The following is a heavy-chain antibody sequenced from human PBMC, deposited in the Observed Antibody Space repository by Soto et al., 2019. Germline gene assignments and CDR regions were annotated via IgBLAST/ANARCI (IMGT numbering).Heavy chain of an antibody. Sequence: SVKVSCKASGGTFSSYAISWVRQAPGQGLEWMGGVIPIFNTTNYAQKFQGRVTIAADEFTTTAYMELSSLRSEDTAVYYCASNTFYYDSGGYYYENFDYWGQGTLVTVSS. J-gene: IGHJ4*02. CDR3: ASNTFYYDSGGYYYENFDY. V-gene: IGHV1-69*13. CDR2: VIPIFNTT. CDR1: GGTFSSYA. D-gene: IGHD3-22*01.